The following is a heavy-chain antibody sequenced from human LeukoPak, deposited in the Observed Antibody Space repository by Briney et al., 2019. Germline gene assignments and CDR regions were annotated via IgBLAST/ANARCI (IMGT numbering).Heavy chain of an antibody. Sequence: SETLSLTCTVSGGSISSGGYYWSWIRQHPGKGLEWIGYIYYSGSTYYNPSLKSRVTISVTSKNQVSLKLSSVTAADTAVYYCARGSGWLQSFDYRGQGTLVTVSS. V-gene: IGHV4-31*03. CDR2: IYYSGST. D-gene: IGHD5-24*01. CDR1: GGSISSGGYY. CDR3: ARGSGWLQSFDY. J-gene: IGHJ4*02.